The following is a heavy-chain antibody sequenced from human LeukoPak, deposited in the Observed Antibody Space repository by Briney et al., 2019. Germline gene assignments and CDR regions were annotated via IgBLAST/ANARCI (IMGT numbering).Heavy chain of an antibody. J-gene: IGHJ3*02. CDR1: GYTFTSYG. Sequence: ASVKVSCKASGYTFTSYGITWVRQAPGQGLEWLGWSSAYNGNTNYAQKLQGRVTMTTDTSTSTAYMELRSLRSDDTAVYYCARDKMGYYYATDAFDIWGQGTMVTVSS. CDR2: SSAYNGNT. CDR3: ARDKMGYYYATDAFDI. D-gene: IGHD3-10*01. V-gene: IGHV1-18*01.